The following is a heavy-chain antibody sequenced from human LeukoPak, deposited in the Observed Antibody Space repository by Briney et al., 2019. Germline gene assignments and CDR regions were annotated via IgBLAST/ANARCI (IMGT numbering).Heavy chain of an antibody. D-gene: IGHD1/OR15-1a*01. J-gene: IGHJ3*02. Sequence: GGSLRLSCAVSGFTVSSNYMSWVRQAPGKGLEWVSVIYSGGSTYYAGSVNGRFTISRDNSKNTLYLQMNNLRAEDTAVYYCARDLPTATKGRAAFDIWGQGTMVTVSS. V-gene: IGHV3-66*02. CDR3: ARDLPTATKGRAAFDI. CDR2: IYSGGST. CDR1: GFTVSSNY.